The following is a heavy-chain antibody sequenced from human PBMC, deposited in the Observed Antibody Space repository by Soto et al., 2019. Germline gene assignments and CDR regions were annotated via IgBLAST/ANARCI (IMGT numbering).Heavy chain of an antibody. J-gene: IGHJ5*02. CDR3: ATLVPAPIKLYPRLGWFDP. CDR2: IIPISDTA. CDR1: GGTFNSDT. Sequence: SVKVSCKASGGTFNSDTITWVRQAPGQGLEWMGGIIPISDTAHYAQSFQGRVTITADESTSTVYMELSSLRSEDTAVYYCATLVPAPIKLYPRLGWFDPWGQGTLVTVSS. D-gene: IGHD2-2*02. V-gene: IGHV1-69*13.